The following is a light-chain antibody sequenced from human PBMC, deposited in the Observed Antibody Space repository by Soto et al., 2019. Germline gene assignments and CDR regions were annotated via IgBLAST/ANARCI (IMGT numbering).Light chain of an antibody. V-gene: IGKV1-5*01. Sequence: DIEMTQSPSTLSASVGDSVTITCRASQSISSWLAWYQQKPGKAPKLLIYDASSLESGVPSRLSVSGSGTEFTLTIRSLQPDDFATYYCQQYNSYWTFGQGTKVDIK. J-gene: IGKJ1*01. CDR1: QSISSW. CDR2: DAS. CDR3: QQYNSYWT.